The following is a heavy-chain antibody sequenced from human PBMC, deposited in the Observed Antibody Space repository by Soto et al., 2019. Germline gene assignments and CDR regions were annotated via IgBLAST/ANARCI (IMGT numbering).Heavy chain of an antibody. CDR2: IWYDGSNK. J-gene: IGHJ3*02. CDR1: GFTFSSYG. Sequence: HPGGSLRLSCAASGFTFSSYGMHWVRQAPGKGLEWVAVIWYDGSNKYYADSVKGRFTISRDNSKNTLYLQMNSLRAEDTAVYYCARASSMGITMIVLPDDAFDIWGQGTMVTVSS. V-gene: IGHV3-33*01. CDR3: ARASSMGITMIVLPDDAFDI. D-gene: IGHD3-22*01.